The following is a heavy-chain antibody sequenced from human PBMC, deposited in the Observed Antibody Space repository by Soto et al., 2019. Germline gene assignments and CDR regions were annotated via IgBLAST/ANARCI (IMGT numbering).Heavy chain of an antibody. J-gene: IGHJ4*02. CDR3: ARKSDALASKPPDY. D-gene: IGHD6-19*01. CDR1: GGSISSSSYY. CDR2: IEYSGRT. V-gene: IGHV4-39*01. Sequence: QLQLQESGPGLVKPSETLSLTCTVSGGSISSSSYYWAWIRQPPGKGLEWIGSIEYSGRTSYNPSLQSRVTIVVDTSKNQRALRLNSVTVADTAVYYWARKSDALASKPPDYWGQGTLVTVSS.